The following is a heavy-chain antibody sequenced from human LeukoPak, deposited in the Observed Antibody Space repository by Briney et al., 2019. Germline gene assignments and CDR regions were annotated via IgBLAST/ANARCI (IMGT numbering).Heavy chain of an antibody. D-gene: IGHD4-11*01. CDR2: IIPIFGTA. CDR3: ARELLGHNSNSDY. CDR1: GGTFSSYA. J-gene: IGHJ4*02. Sequence: ASVKVSCKASGGTFSSYAISWVRQAPGQGLEWMGGIIPIFGTANYAQKFQGRATITADESTSTAYMELSSLRSEDTAVYYCARELLGHNSNSDYWGQGTLVTVSS. V-gene: IGHV1-69*13.